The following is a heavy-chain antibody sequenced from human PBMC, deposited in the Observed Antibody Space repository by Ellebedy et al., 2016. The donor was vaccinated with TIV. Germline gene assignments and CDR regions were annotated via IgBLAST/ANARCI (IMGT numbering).Heavy chain of an antibody. Sequence: GESLKISCAASGITFSSYGMHWVRQAPGEGLEWVAVVSYAGNTKYYADSVKGRFTISRDNSRNTLYLQMYSLRADDTADYYCAKDSWERARISWDHDCWGQGTLVTVSS. D-gene: IGHD5-24*01. CDR1: GITFSSYG. CDR2: VSYAGNTK. V-gene: IGHV3-30*18. CDR3: AKDSWERARISWDHDC. J-gene: IGHJ4*02.